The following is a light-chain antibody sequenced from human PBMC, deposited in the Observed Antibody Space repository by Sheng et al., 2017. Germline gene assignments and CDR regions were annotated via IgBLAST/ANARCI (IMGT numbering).Light chain of an antibody. V-gene: IGKV3-20*01. CDR1: QSVSANY. J-gene: IGKJ3*01. Sequence: EIVLTQSPGTLSLSPGERATLSCRASQSVSANYLAWYQQKPGQAPRLLIYGASTRATGIPDRFTGSGSGTDFTLTITRLEPEDSAVYYCQQYGRSPLTFGPGTKLEIK. CDR2: GAS. CDR3: QQYGRSPLT.